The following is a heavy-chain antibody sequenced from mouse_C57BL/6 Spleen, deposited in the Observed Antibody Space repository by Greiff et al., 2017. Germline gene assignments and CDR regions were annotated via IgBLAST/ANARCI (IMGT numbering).Heavy chain of an antibody. V-gene: IGHV1-55*01. Sequence: QVQLQQPGAELVKPGASVKMSCKASGYTFTSYWITWVKQRPGQGLEWIGDIYPGSGSTNYNEKFKSKATLTVVTSSSTAYMQLLSLPSEDSAVYYGARRLSADDGALDYWGQGTTLTVSS. CDR2: IYPGSGST. CDR3: ARRLSADDGALDY. CDR1: GYTFTSYW. D-gene: IGHD2-3*01. J-gene: IGHJ2*01.